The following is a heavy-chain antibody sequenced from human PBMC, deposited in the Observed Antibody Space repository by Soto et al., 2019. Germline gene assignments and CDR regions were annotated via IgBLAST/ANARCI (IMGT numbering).Heavy chain of an antibody. CDR3: ARGGTYGLDV. Sequence: EVQLLESGGDLVQPGGSLRLSCAASGFTFSGYAMSWVRQAPGKGLEWVSYIGGSGSTTYYADSVKGRFTISRDNSKNTVDLQMNSLRAEDTAVYYCARGGTYGLDVWGQGTAVTVSS. CDR2: IGGSGSTT. V-gene: IGHV3-23*01. J-gene: IGHJ6*02. CDR1: GFTFSGYA. D-gene: IGHD2-15*01.